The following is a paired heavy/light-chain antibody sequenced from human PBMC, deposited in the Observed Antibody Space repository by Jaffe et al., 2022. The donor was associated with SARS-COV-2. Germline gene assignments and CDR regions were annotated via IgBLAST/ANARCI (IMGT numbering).Heavy chain of an antibody. D-gene: IGHD3-22*01. J-gene: IGHJ4*02. CDR2: IYYSGST. Sequence: QVQLQESGPGLVKPSQTLSLTCTVSGGSMDSGGYYWSWIRQRPGKGLEWIGFIYYSGSTYYNPSLKSRLTISIDTSKNQFSLKVRSVTAADTAVYYCARSPDSYDTSGLMGYWGQGTLVTVSS. V-gene: IGHV4-31*03. CDR1: GGSMDSGGYY. CDR3: ARSPDSYDTSGLMGY.
Light chain of an antibody. V-gene: IGLV1-47*01. CDR3: AAWDDSLSGHVV. CDR1: SSNIGNNY. CDR2: RNN. Sequence: QSVLTQPPSASGTPGQRVTISCSGSSSNIGNNYVYWYQQVPGTAPKLLIQRNNQRPSGVPDRFSGSKSGTSASLAISGLRSEDEADYYCAAWDDSLSGHVVFGGGTKLTVL. J-gene: IGLJ2*01.